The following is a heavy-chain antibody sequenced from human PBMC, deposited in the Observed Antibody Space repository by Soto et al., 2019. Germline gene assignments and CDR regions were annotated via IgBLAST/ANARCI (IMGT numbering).Heavy chain of an antibody. CDR1: GGSISSGGYS. Sequence: NPSETLSLTCAVSGGSISSGGYSWSWIRQPPGKGLEWIGYIYHSGSTYYNPSLKSRVTISVDRSKNQFSLKLSSVTAADTAVYYCARGGTMVRGVTNWFDTWGQGTLVTVSS. J-gene: IGHJ5*02. D-gene: IGHD3-10*01. V-gene: IGHV4-30-2*01. CDR3: ARGGTMVRGVTNWFDT. CDR2: IYHSGST.